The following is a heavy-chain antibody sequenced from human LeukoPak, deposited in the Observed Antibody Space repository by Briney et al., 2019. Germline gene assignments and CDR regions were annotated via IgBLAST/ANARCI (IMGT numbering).Heavy chain of an antibody. CDR2: INVNGVTT. D-gene: IGHD6-13*01. CDR1: GFTVSSSD. CDR3: AKSPAAAGTSLDY. Sequence: GGSLRLSCAASGFTVSSSDMLWVRQAPGKGLQWVSVINVNGVTTVYADSVKGRFTISRDNSKYTVYLQLNSLRDEDTAVYYCAKSPAAAGTSLDYWGQGTLVTVSS. V-gene: IGHV3-23*01. J-gene: IGHJ4*02.